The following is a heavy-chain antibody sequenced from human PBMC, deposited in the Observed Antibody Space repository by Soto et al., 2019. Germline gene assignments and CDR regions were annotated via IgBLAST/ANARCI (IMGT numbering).Heavy chain of an antibody. CDR1: GGLFISYP. V-gene: IGHV1-69*13. D-gene: IGHD3-22*01. CDR3: ARGGSGYTWFNEF. J-gene: IGHJ4*02. CDR2: IIPVFQTA. Sequence: XSVKVSCKASGGLFISYPISWVRQVPGQGLEWMGGIIPVFQTAYYTQRFQGRVTITADESTNTAYMELSSLRSEDTAIYYCARGGSGYTWFNEFWGQGTLVTVSS.